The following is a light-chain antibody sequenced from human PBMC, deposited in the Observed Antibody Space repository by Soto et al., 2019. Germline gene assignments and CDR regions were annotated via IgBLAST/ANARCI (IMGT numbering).Light chain of an antibody. CDR1: QDINIY. J-gene: IGKJ2*01. CDR3: QHGYVAPYT. CDR2: SAS. Sequence: DIQMTQSPSSVSASIGDTVTITCRASQDINIYLNWYQQKPGEVPRLLIYSASTLHSGVPSRFTGSGSETDFTLTIRSLQPEDFATYYCQHGYVAPYTFGQG. V-gene: IGKV1-39*01.